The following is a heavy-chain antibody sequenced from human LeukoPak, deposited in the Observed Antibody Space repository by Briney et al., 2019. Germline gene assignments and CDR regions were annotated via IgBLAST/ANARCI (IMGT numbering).Heavy chain of an antibody. V-gene: IGHV3-9*01. J-gene: IGHJ4*02. D-gene: IGHD6-13*01. Sequence: LSLTCTVSGGSISSYYWSWVRQAPGKGLEWVSGISWNSGSIGYADSVKGRFTISRDSAKNSLHLQMNSLRAEDTALYYCAKEGDSSFIDYWGQGTLVTVSS. CDR1: GGSISSYY. CDR3: AKEGDSSFIDY. CDR2: ISWNSGSI.